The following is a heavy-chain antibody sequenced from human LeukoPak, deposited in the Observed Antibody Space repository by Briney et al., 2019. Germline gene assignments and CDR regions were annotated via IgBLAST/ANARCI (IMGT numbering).Heavy chain of an antibody. D-gene: IGHD1-26*01. V-gene: IGHV3-20*04. J-gene: IGHJ4*02. CDR1: GFIFDDFG. CDR2: INWNGGTK. CDR3: AREGKWELLHGYY. Sequence: PGGSLRLSCAASGFIFDDFGMSWVRQAPGKGLEWVSAINWNGGTKGYADSVKGRFTISRDNAKNSLYLQMNSLRAEDTAVYYCAREGKWELLHGYYWGQGTLVTVSS.